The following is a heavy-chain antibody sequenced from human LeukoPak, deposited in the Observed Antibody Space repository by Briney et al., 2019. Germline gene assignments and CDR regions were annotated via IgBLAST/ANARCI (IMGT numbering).Heavy chain of an antibody. Sequence: SETLSLTCTVSGGSISSSSYYWGWIRQPPGKGLEWIGSIYYSGSTYYNPSLKSRVTISVDTSKNQFSLKLSSVTAADTAVYYCARHYYGSGTSPLYNWFDPWGQGTLVTVSS. D-gene: IGHD3-10*01. V-gene: IGHV4-39*01. CDR3: ARHYYGSGTSPLYNWFDP. J-gene: IGHJ5*02. CDR2: IYYSGST. CDR1: GGSISSSSYY.